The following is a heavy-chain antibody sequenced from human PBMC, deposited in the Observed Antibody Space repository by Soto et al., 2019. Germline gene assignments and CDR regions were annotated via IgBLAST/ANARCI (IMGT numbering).Heavy chain of an antibody. CDR1: GFTFSSYA. D-gene: IGHD1-1*01. Sequence: PGGSLRLSCAASGFTFSSYAMSWVRQAPGKGLERVANIKQDGTEKWYVDSVKGRFTISRDNAKNSLYLQMNGLKTEDTGMYYCSWQSRPNHDVFNVWGQGTMVTVSS. CDR3: SWQSRPNHDVFNV. CDR2: IKQDGTEK. J-gene: IGHJ3*01. V-gene: IGHV3-7*05.